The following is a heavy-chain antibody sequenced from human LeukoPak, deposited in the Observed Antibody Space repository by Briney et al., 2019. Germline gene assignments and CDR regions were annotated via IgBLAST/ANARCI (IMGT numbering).Heavy chain of an antibody. CDR2: IYHSGST. CDR1: GGSISSGGYS. D-gene: IGHD1-26*01. J-gene: IGHJ4*02. V-gene: IGHV4-30-2*01. Sequence: SETLSLTCAVSGGSISSGGYSWSWIRQPPGKGLEWIGYIYHSGSTYYNPSLKSRVTISVDRSKNQFSLKLSSVTAADTAVYYCARDLSGSYVDYWGQGTLVTVSS. CDR3: ARDLSGSYVDY.